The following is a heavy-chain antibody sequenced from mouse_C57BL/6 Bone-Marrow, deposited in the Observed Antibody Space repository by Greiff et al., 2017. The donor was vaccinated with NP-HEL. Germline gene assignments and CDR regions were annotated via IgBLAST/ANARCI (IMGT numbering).Heavy chain of an antibody. CDR2: IYPRSGNT. CDR1: GYTFTSYG. D-gene: IGHD2-3*01. V-gene: IGHV1-81*01. CDR3: ARFRWLLHALNV. Sequence: VQLQQSGAELARPGASVKLSCKASGYTFTSYGISWVKQRTGQGLEWIGEIYPRSGNTYYNEKFKGKATLTADKSSSTAYMELRSLTSEDSAVYFCARFRWLLHALNVWGTGTTVTVSS. J-gene: IGHJ1*03.